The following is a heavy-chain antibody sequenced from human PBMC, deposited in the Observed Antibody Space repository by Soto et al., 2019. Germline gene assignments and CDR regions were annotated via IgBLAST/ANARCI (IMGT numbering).Heavy chain of an antibody. CDR1: GFTFRSYA. CDR3: ARARLDTPALDY. Sequence: QVQLMESGGGVVQPGRSLRLSCAASGFTFRSYAMHWVRQAPGKGLEWVAVISYDGSNEYYADSVKGRFTISRDNSKNTLYLQMNSLRAEDTAVYYCARARLDTPALDYWGQGTLVTVSS. J-gene: IGHJ4*02. V-gene: IGHV3-30-3*01. D-gene: IGHD2-2*01. CDR2: ISYDGSNE.